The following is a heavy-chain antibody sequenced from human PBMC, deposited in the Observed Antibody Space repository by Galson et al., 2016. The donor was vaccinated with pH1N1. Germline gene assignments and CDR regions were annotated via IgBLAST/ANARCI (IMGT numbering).Heavy chain of an antibody. D-gene: IGHD3-16*01. CDR1: GFSFDTYA. CDR3: AREAWSYADTYYHGMDV. CDR2: ISYNGHDQ. J-gene: IGHJ6*02. V-gene: IGHV3-30*03. Sequence: SLRLSCAASGFSFDTYAMHWVRQAPGKGLEWVAFISYNGHDQSYADSLKGKFIISRDNSKNTVYLQLNSLRNEETAVFYCAREAWSYADTYYHGMDVWGQGTTVTVSS.